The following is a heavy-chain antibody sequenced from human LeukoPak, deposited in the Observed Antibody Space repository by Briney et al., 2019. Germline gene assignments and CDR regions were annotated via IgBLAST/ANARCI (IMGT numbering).Heavy chain of an antibody. CDR1: GFTFSSYS. CDR3: ARSVWPH. CDR2: ISSSSYI. J-gene: IGHJ4*02. D-gene: IGHD2-8*01. Sequence: GGSLRLSCAASGFTFSSYSMNWVRQAPGKGLEWVSSISSSSYIYYADSVKGRFTISRDNAKNPLYLQMNSLRAEDTAVYYCARSVWPHWGQGTLVTVSS. V-gene: IGHV3-21*01.